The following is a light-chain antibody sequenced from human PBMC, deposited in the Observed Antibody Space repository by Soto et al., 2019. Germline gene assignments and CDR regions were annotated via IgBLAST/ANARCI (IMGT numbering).Light chain of an antibody. V-gene: IGLV1-44*01. CDR3: AAWDDSLNGVV. CDR1: SSNIGSNT. J-gene: IGLJ2*01. Sequence: QAVVTQPPSASGTPGQRVIISCSGSSSNIGSNTVNWYQQLPGTAPKLFIYSNNQRPSGVPDRFSGSKSGTSASLAISGLQSEDEADYYCAAWDDSLNGVVFGEGTQLTVL. CDR2: SNN.